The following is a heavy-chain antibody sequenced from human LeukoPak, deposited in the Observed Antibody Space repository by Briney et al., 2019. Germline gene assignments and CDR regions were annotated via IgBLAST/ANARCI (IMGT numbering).Heavy chain of an antibody. Sequence: GGSLRLSCAASGFTFSDYYMTWIRQAPEKGLVWISHITIGVGATYYADSVKGRFTISRDNAKKSLYLQMNSLRVEDTAIYYCARGHYEMDVWGQGTTVTVSS. V-gene: IGHV3-11*01. CDR2: ITIGVGAT. CDR3: ARGHYEMDV. CDR1: GFTFSDYY. J-gene: IGHJ6*02.